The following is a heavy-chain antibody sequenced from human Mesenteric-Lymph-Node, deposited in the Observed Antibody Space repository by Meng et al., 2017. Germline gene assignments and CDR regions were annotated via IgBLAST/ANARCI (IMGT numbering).Heavy chain of an antibody. D-gene: IGHD3-22*01. CDR1: GYTFTSYY. V-gene: IGHV1-46*04. Sequence: ASVKVSCKASGYTFTSYYMHWVRQAPGQGLEWMGIINPSGSTIYYADSVKGRFTISRDNAKNSLYLQMNSLRAEDTAVYYCARNLKYYYDSSGYGYWGQGTLVTVSS. CDR3: ARNLKYYYDSSGYGY. CDR2: INPSGSTI. J-gene: IGHJ4*02.